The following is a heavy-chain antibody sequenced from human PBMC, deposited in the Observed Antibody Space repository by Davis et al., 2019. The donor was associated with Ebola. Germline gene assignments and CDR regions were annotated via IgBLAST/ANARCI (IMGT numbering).Heavy chain of an antibody. CDR2: IYPGDSET. J-gene: IGHJ5*02. CDR1: GYKFPTYW. CDR3: VRRVETPGWFDP. Sequence: GESLKISCQGYGYKFPTYWIGWVRQMPGRGLEYMGIIYPGDSETRYSPSFEGQVTTSADKSTSTAYLQWSSLKASDSAIYYCVRRVETPGWFDPWGQGTLVTVSS. V-gene: IGHV5-51*01. D-gene: IGHD4-23*01.